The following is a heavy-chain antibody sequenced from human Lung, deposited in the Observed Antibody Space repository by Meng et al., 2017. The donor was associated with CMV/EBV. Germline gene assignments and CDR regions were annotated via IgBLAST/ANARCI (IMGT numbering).Heavy chain of an antibody. D-gene: IGHD7-27*01. CDR1: GYTFTAHY. V-gene: IGHV1-2*02. J-gene: IGHJ4*02. Sequence: AXVXVSCKASGYTFTAHYFHWVRQAPGQGLEWMGWIHPHRGDTNYAQQFQGRVTLTRDTSINTGYMELTRLTSDVTAVYYCARDNNWGPDYWGQGTLVTVSS. CDR2: IHPHRGDT. CDR3: ARDNNWGPDY.